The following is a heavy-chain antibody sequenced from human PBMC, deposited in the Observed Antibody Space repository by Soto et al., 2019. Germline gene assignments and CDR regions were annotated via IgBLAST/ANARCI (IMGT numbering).Heavy chain of an antibody. Sequence: VGSLRLCWAASGFTFSSYGVHWVRQAPGKGLEWVAVIWYDGSNKYYADSVKGRFTISRDNSKNTLYLQMNSLRAEDTAVYYCARDLPSAGSPDYYYGMDVWGQGTTVTVSS. D-gene: IGHD2-2*01. CDR2: IWYDGSNK. J-gene: IGHJ6*02. CDR3: ARDLPSAGSPDYYYGMDV. CDR1: GFTFSSYG. V-gene: IGHV3-33*01.